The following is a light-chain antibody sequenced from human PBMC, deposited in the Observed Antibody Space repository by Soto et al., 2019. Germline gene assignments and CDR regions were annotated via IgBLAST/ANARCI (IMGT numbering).Light chain of an antibody. V-gene: IGLV1-44*01. Sequence: QSVLTQAPSASGAPGQRVTISCSGGRPNIGRNSANWYQQLPGTAPKLLIYNNNQRPSGVSDRFSGSESGTSASLAISGLQSEDEADYYCAAWDDSLNAWVFGGGTQLTVL. CDR2: NNN. CDR1: RPNIGRNS. J-gene: IGLJ7*01. CDR3: AAWDDSLNAWV.